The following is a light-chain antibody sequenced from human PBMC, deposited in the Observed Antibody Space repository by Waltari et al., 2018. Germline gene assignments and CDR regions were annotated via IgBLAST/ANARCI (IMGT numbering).Light chain of an antibody. V-gene: IGLV2-8*01. CDR2: EVN. Sequence: QSALPQPPSASGSPGPSVTISCTGTNSDVGTYNYVSWFQQHPGRAPKRLIYEVNKRPSGVPDRFSGSKSDNRASLTVSGLQADDEAVYHCSSYAGSNTLVFGGGTKLTVL. CDR3: SSYAGSNTLV. J-gene: IGLJ2*01. CDR1: NSDVGTYNY.